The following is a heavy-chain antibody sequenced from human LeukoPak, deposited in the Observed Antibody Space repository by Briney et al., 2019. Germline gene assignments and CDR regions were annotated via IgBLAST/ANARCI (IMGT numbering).Heavy chain of an antibody. Sequence: PSETLSLTCAVYGGSFSGYYWSWIRQPPGKGLEWIGEINHSGSTNYNPSLKSRVTISVDTSKNQFSLKLSSVTAADTAVYYCARGSITMVRGVILVYYFDYWGQGTLVTVSS. V-gene: IGHV4-34*01. J-gene: IGHJ4*02. CDR2: INHSGST. D-gene: IGHD3-10*01. CDR3: ARGSITMVRGVILVYYFDY. CDR1: GGSFSGYY.